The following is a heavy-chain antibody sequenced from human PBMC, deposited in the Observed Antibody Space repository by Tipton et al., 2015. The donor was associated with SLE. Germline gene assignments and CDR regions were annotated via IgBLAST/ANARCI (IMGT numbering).Heavy chain of an antibody. CDR1: RFTFSSFD. CDR3: GASYFDY. CDR2: ISGSGGTR. V-gene: IGHV3-48*03. J-gene: IGHJ4*02. Sequence: SLRLSCAASRFTFSSFDMNWVRQAPGKGLEWVSYISGSGGTRYYADSVKGRFTISRDNAKKSLYLQMNSLRAEDTAVYYCGASYFDYWGQGTLVTVSS.